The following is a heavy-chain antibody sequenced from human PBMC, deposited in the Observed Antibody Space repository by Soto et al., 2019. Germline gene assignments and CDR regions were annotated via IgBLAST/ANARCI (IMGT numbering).Heavy chain of an antibody. V-gene: IGHV3-53*01. CDR1: GFTVSNNY. CDR3: WTPPGGGGY. J-gene: IGHJ4*02. Sequence: EVQLVESGGGLIQPGGSLRLSCAVSGFTVSNNYMSWVRQAPGKGLEGVSVIYSGGYTAYGDSVKGRFTISRDNSKNTFYLQIKRRGADAPAVFYCWTPPGGGGYWGQGTLVTVSS. CDR2: IYSGGYT. D-gene: IGHD2-15*01.